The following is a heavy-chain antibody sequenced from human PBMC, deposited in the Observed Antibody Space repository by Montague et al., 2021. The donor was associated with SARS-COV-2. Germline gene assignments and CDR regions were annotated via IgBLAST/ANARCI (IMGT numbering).Heavy chain of an antibody. D-gene: IGHD3-9*01. CDR1: GGSISSSSYY. CDR3: ARHDDILTTYYYYYGMDV. Sequence: SETLSLTCTVSGGSISSSSYYWGWIRQPPGKGLEWIGSIYYSGSTYYNPSLKSRVTISVDTSKSQFSLKLSSVTAADTAVYYCARHDDILTTYYYYYGMDVWGQGTTVTDSS. CDR2: IYYSGST. J-gene: IGHJ6*02. V-gene: IGHV4-39*01.